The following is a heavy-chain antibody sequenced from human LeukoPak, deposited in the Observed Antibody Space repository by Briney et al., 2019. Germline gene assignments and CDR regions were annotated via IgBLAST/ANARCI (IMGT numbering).Heavy chain of an antibody. J-gene: IGHJ4*02. V-gene: IGHV3-64*01. CDR2: ISSNGGST. D-gene: IGHD2-15*01. Sequence: GGSLRLSCAASGFTFSGYAMHWVRQAPGKGLEYVSAISSNGGSTYYANSVKGRFTISRDNSKNTLYLQMGSLRAEDMAVYYCARDQCSGGSCYPSGIDYWGQGTLVTVSS. CDR3: ARDQCSGGSCYPSGIDY. CDR1: GFTFSGYA.